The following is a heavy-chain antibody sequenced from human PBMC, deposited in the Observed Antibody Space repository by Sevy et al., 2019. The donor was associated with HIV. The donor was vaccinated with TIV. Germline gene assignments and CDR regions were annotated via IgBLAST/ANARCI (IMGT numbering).Heavy chain of an antibody. J-gene: IGHJ4*02. CDR2: IGTSGSTK. V-gene: IGHV3-23*01. CDR1: AVPFSNYA. CDR3: AKEDTHRRRDF. Sequence: GGSLRLSCAASAVPFSNYAMSWVRQAPGKGLEWVSTIGTSGSTKNNAGPVGGRFTISRDNSRNTLYLQMNTLRVEDTAVYYCAKEDTHRRRDFWGQGTLVTVSS.